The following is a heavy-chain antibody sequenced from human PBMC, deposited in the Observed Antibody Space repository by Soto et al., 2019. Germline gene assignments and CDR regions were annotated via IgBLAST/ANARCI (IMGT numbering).Heavy chain of an antibody. CDR2: MGYNGFT. J-gene: IGHJ6*02. D-gene: IGHD3-10*01. V-gene: IGHV4-59*08. Sequence: QVQLQESGPGLVKPSETLSLTCTISGGPMNNYYCSWFRQPRGQGLEWIGYMGYNGFTRYNPSLRSRVAISIDTAKNQFSLNLSSVTAADTALYYCARQGFGELHGLVDVWGQGIKVTVSS. CDR1: GGPMNNYY. CDR3: ARQGFGELHGLVDV.